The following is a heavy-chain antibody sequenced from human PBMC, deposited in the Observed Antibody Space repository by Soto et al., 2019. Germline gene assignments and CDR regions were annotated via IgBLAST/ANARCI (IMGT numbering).Heavy chain of an antibody. CDR2: IYYSGST. D-gene: IGHD3-9*01. CDR3: AREDYKYYDILTGYYFRDY. Sequence: PSETLSLTCTVSGGSISSRSYYWGWIRQPPGKGLEWIGSIYYSGSTYYNPSLKSRVTISVDASKNQFSLKLSSVTAADTAVYYCAREDYKYYDILTGYYFRDYWGQGTLVTVSS. V-gene: IGHV4-39*02. CDR1: GGSISSRSYY. J-gene: IGHJ4*02.